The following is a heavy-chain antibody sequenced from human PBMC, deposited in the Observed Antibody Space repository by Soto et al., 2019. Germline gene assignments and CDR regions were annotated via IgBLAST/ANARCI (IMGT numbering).Heavy chain of an antibody. CDR2: IYHSGST. CDR1: GGSISSGDYY. CDR3: ARVEVGDYGDYAEYYFDY. J-gene: IGHJ4*02. Sequence: SETLSLTCTVSGGSISSGDYYWSLIRQPPGKGLEWIGYIYHSGSTYYNPSLKSRVTISVDTSKNQFSLKLSSVTAADTAVYYCARVEVGDYGDYAEYYFDYWGQGTLVTVSS. V-gene: IGHV4-30-4*01. D-gene: IGHD4-17*01.